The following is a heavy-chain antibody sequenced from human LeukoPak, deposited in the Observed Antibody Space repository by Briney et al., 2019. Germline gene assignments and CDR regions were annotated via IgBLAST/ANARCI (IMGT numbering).Heavy chain of an antibody. J-gene: IGHJ4*02. CDR3: AGIAVAGLFDY. CDR1: GGSISSSSYY. Sequence: SETLSLTCTVSGGSISSSSYYWGWIRQPPGKGLEWIGSIYYSGSTYYNPPLKSRVTISVDTSKNQFSLKLSSVTAADTAVYYCAGIAVAGLFDYWGQGTLVTVSS. V-gene: IGHV4-39*01. D-gene: IGHD6-19*01. CDR2: IYYSGST.